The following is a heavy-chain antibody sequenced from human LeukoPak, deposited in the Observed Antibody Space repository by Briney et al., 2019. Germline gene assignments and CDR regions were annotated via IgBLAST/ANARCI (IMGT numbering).Heavy chain of an antibody. CDR3: ARNPGSRPLDY. V-gene: IGHV4-38-2*01. Sequence: PSETLSLTCAVSGYSISSGYYWGWIRQPPGKGLECIGSMYHGGRTYYNPSLKSRVTISVDTTKNQFSLKLSSVTAADTAVYYCARNPGSRPLDYWGQGTLVTVSS. CDR2: MYHGGRT. CDR1: GYSISSGYY. J-gene: IGHJ4*02.